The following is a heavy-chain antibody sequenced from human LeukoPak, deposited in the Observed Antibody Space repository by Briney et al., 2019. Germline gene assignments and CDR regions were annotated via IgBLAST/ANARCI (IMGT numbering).Heavy chain of an antibody. CDR3: ARVFSSLIVGPIDY. CDR1: GFTFSSYA. V-gene: IGHV3-30-3*01. D-gene: IGHD3-16*02. J-gene: IGHJ4*02. Sequence: GGSLRLSCAASGFTFSSYAMHWARQAPGKGLEWVAVISYDGSNKYYADSVKGRFTISRDNSKNTLYLQMNSLRAEDTAVYYCARVFSSLIVGPIDYWGQGTLVTVSS. CDR2: ISYDGSNK.